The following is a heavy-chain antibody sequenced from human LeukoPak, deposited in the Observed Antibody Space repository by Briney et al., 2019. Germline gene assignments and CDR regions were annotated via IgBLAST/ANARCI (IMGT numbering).Heavy chain of an antibody. Sequence: SETLSLTCAVYGGSFSGYYWSWIRQPPGKGLEWIGEINHSGSTNYNPSLKSRVTISVDTSKNQFSLKLSSVTAADTAVYYCVRQSSYYGYLSLWDYWGQGTLVTVSS. V-gene: IGHV4-34*01. CDR2: INHSGST. CDR3: VRQSSYYGYLSLWDY. D-gene: IGHD3-10*01. J-gene: IGHJ4*02. CDR1: GGSFSGYY.